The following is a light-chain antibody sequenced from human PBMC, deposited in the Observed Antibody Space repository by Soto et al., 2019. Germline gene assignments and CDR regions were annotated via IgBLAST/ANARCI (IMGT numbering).Light chain of an antibody. V-gene: IGKV3-20*01. Sequence: EVVLTQSPGTLSLSAGERATLSCRASQSVNSNYLGWYQQKPGQSPRLLIYGASNRASGISDRFSGSGSGTDFTLTIYRLEPEDFAVYYCQQYDSSPWTFGQGTKVEIK. CDR2: GAS. CDR3: QQYDSSPWT. CDR1: QSVNSNY. J-gene: IGKJ1*01.